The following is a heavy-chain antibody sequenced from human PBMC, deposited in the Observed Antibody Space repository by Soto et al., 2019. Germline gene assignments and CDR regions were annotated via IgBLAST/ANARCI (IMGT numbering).Heavy chain of an antibody. J-gene: IGHJ4*02. D-gene: IGHD2-8*02. Sequence: QVQLMESGGGVVQPGRSLRLSCAVSGFTVSTYGMHWVRQAPGKGLEWVAVISRDGGTKYYADSVKGRFTISRDNSRNTLFLEMNSLRGDDMAVYYCTGEVASGHWGQGTLVTVSS. CDR3: TGEVASGH. CDR1: GFTVSTYG. V-gene: IGHV3-30*03. CDR2: ISRDGGTK.